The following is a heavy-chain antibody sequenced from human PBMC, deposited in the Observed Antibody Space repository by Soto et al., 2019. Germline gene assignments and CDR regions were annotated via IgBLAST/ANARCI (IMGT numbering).Heavy chain of an antibody. J-gene: IGHJ5*02. CDR2: INPANGNT. CDR1: GYPFTSHA. Sequence: QVQLVQSGAEVKKAGASVKISCQASGYPFTSHAIYWVRQAPGQRPEWRGWINPANGNTKYSPKFQGRVTITRDTSASTAYRDLRTLTSEDTGLYSCAREGKPLFRELVGWFDPWGQGTLLTVSS. V-gene: IGHV1-3*01. D-gene: IGHD1-7*01. CDR3: AREGKPLFRELVGWFDP.